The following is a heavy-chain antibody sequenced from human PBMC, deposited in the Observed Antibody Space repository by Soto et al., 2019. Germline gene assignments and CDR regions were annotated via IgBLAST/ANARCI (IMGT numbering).Heavy chain of an antibody. CDR2: INHSGST. CDR3: ARARGYGSGSYGHYYYYYGMGV. V-gene: IGHV4-34*01. D-gene: IGHD3-10*01. J-gene: IGHJ6*02. CDR1: GGSFSGYY. Sequence: SETLSLTCAVYGGSFSGYYWSWIRQPPGKGLEWIGEINHSGSTNYNPSLKSRVTISVDTSKNQFSLKLHSLTAPDTAVYYCARARGYGSGSYGHYYYYYGMGVWGRGTTVTVSS.